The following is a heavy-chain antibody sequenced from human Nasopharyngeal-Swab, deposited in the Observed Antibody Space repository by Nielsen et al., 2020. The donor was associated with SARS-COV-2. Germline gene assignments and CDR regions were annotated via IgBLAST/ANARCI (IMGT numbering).Heavy chain of an antibody. CDR2: IYTSGST. D-gene: IGHD4/OR15-4a*01. Sequence: TLSLTCTVSGGSISSGSYYWSWIRQPAGKGLEWIGRIYTSGSTNYNPSLKSRVTISVDTSKNQFSLKLSSVTAADTAVYYCARDGATDDYWGQGTLVTVSS. J-gene: IGHJ4*02. CDR3: ARDGATDDY. CDR1: GGSISSGSYY. V-gene: IGHV4-61*02.